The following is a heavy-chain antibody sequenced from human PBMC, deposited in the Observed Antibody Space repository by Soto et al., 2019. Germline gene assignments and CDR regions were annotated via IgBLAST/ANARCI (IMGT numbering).Heavy chain of an antibody. Sequence: GGSLRLSCAASGFTFSTYWMTWVRQAPGKGLEWVANIKRDGSEKYYVDSVKGRFTISRDNAKNSLYLQMNSLRAEDTAVYYCARDLNIVLLPTASYHHDGMDLWGQGTTVTGSS. CDR1: GFTFSTYW. CDR2: IKRDGSEK. V-gene: IGHV3-7*01. CDR3: ARDLNIVLLPTASYHHDGMDL. D-gene: IGHD2-2*01. J-gene: IGHJ6*02.